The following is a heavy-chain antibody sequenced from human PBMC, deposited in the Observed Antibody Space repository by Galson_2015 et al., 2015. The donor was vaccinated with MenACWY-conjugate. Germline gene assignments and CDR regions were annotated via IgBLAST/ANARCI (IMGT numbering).Heavy chain of an antibody. CDR2: ISSSSSYT. J-gene: IGHJ4*02. Sequence: SLRLSCAASGFTFSDYYMSWLRQAPGKGLEWVSYISSSSSYTNYADSVKGRFTISRDNAKNSLYLQMNSLRAEDTAVYYCAKWAVYSGWNSDSWGQGTLLTVSS. D-gene: IGHD6-19*01. CDR1: GFTFSDYY. V-gene: IGHV3-11*03. CDR3: AKWAVYSGWNSDS.